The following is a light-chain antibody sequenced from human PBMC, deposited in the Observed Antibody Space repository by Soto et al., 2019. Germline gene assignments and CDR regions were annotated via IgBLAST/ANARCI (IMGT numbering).Light chain of an antibody. Sequence: EIVMTQSPATLSVSPGERATLSCRASQSVSSNLAWYQQKPGQAPRLLFYVASTRATGFPASFSGSGSGTEFILTLGSLQSEDFAVYYCRQYNDWPRTFGQGTKWIS. CDR2: VAS. CDR3: RQYNDWPRT. J-gene: IGKJ1*01. CDR1: QSVSSN. V-gene: IGKV3-15*01.